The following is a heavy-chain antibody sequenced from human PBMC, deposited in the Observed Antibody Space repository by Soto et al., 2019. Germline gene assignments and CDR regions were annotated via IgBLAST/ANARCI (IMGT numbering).Heavy chain of an antibody. CDR3: ARGASQGYCSGGSCRYFDY. J-gene: IGHJ4*02. D-gene: IGHD2-15*01. V-gene: IGHV4-4*02. CDR2: IYHSGST. Sequence: QVQLQESGPGLVKPSGTLSLTCAVSGGSISSSNWWSWVRQPPGKGLEWIGEIYHSGSTNYNPSLKSRVTLSVDKSKNPLSLKLSSVSAADTAVYYCARGASQGYCSGGSCRYFDYWGQGTLVTVSS. CDR1: GGSISSSNW.